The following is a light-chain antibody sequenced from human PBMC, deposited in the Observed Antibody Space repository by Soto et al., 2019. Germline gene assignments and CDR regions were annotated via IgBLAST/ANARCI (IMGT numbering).Light chain of an antibody. CDR3: CSYAGSSYYV. V-gene: IGLV2-23*02. CDR2: VVS. CDR1: SNDIGLYNY. Sequence: QSALAQPASVSGSPGQSITISCTGTSNDIGLYNYVSWYQQHPGKAPKLIIYVVSSRPSGISNRFSGSKSGNTASLTISGLQAEDEAYYYCCSYAGSSYYVFGSGTKLTVL. J-gene: IGLJ1*01.